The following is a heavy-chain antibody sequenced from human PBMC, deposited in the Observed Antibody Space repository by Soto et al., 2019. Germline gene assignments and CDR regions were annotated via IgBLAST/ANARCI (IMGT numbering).Heavy chain of an antibody. CDR2: IIPIFGTA. D-gene: IGHD3-22*01. CDR3: ARVRVYYYDSSGYYGFDY. Sequence: SVKVSCKASGGTFSSYAISWVRQAPGQGLEWMGGIIPIFGTANYAQKFQGRVTITADESTSTAYMELSSLRSEDTAVYYCARVRVYYYDSSGYYGFDYWGQGTLVTVSS. V-gene: IGHV1-69*13. J-gene: IGHJ4*02. CDR1: GGTFSSYA.